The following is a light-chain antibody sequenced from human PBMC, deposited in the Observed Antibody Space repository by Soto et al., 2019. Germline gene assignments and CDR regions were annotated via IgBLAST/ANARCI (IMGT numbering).Light chain of an antibody. Sequence: QSVLTQPVSVSGSPGQSITISCTGTSSDVGGYNFVSWYQQHPGKAPKLMIYDVSNRPSGVSDRFSGSKSGNTASLTIFGLQAEDEADYYCSSYATSILEVFGPGTKVTVL. CDR3: SSYATSILEV. CDR1: SSDVGGYNF. J-gene: IGLJ1*01. V-gene: IGLV2-14*03. CDR2: DVS.